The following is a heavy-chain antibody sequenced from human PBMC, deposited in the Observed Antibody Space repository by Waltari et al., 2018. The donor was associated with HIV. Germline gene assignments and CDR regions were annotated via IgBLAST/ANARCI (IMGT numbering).Heavy chain of an antibody. Sequence: QLQLQESGPGLVKPSETLSRTCTVSGGSISSSSYYWGGIRQPPGKGLEWTGRFYYRGCTYYNPSLKSRVTISVDTAKNQFSLKLSSVTAADTAVYYCARGERIAVAGTDWFDPWGQGTLVTVAS. CDR2: FYYRGCT. D-gene: IGHD6-19*01. V-gene: IGHV4-39*07. J-gene: IGHJ5*02. CDR3: ARGERIAVAGTDWFDP. CDR1: GGSISSSSYY.